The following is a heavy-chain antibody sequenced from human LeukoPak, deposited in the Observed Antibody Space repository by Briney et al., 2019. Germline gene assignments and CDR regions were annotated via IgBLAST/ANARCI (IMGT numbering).Heavy chain of an antibody. CDR1: GFTFSDHY. CDR2: TRNKANSYTT. V-gene: IGHV3-72*01. Sequence: SGGSLRLSCAASGFTFSDHYMDWVRQAPGKGLEWVGRTRNKANSYTTEYAASVKGRFTISRDDSKNSLYLHMSSLKTEDTAIYYCARVGVAVVAGNSYYGLDVWGQGTSVTVSS. CDR3: ARVGVAVVAGNSYYGLDV. J-gene: IGHJ6*02. D-gene: IGHD6-19*01.